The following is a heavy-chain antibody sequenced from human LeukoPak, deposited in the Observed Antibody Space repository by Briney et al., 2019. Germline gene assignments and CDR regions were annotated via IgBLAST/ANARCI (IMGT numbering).Heavy chain of an antibody. Sequence: GGSLRLSCAASGFTFSSYWMHWVRQAPGEGLVWVSRINSDGSSTSYADSVKGRFTVSRDNAKNTLYLQINSLRAEDTAVYYCARDLRSTSCYCSWFDPWGQGTLVTVSS. CDR3: ARDLRSTSCYCSWFDP. CDR1: GFTFSSYW. J-gene: IGHJ5*02. D-gene: IGHD2-2*01. V-gene: IGHV3-74*01. CDR2: INSDGSST.